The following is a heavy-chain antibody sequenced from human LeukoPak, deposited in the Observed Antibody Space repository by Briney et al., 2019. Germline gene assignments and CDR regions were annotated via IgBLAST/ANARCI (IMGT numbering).Heavy chain of an antibody. CDR3: ARDYCGGDCFPDY. D-gene: IGHD2-21*02. CDR2: INPNSGDT. V-gene: IGHV1-2*06. CDR1: GYTFTGYY. J-gene: IGHJ4*02. Sequence: VSVKVSCKASGYTFTGYYVHWVRQAPGPGLEWMGRINPNSGDTNYAQKFQGRVTMTRDTSISTAYMELSRLRSDDTAVYYCARDYCGGDCFPDYWGQGTLVTVSS.